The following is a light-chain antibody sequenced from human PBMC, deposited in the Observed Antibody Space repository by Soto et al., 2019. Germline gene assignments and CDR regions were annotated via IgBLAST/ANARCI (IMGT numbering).Light chain of an antibody. J-gene: IGLJ1*01. Sequence: QSVLTQPPSASGSPGQSVTISCTGTSSDVGSYNYVSWYQQHPGKAPKVMIYEVSKRPSGVPDRFSGSKSGNTASLTVSGLQADDEADYYCCSLTTSHTYVFGSGTKLTVL. CDR1: SSDVGSYNY. CDR3: CSLTTSHTYV. V-gene: IGLV2-8*01. CDR2: EVS.